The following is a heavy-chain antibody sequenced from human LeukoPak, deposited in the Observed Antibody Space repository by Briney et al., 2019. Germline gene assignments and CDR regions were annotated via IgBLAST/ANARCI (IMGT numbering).Heavy chain of an antibody. D-gene: IGHD3-3*01. CDR1: GYSISSGYY. CDR2: IYPTGST. CDR3: ARYDFNKFFDY. Sequence: SETLSLTCTVSGYSISSGYYWGWIRQPPGKGLEWIGNIYPTGSTYYNPSLKSRVTMSVDTSKNQFSLKLSSVTAADTAVYYCARYDFNKFFDYWGQGTLVTVSS. J-gene: IGHJ4*02. V-gene: IGHV4-38-2*02.